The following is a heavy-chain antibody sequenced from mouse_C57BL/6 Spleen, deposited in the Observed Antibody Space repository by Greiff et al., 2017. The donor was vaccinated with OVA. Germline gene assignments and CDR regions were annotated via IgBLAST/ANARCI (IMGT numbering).Heavy chain of an antibody. CDR1: GYTFTGYY. D-gene: IGHD1-1*01. J-gene: IGHJ4*01. V-gene: IGHV1-76*01. CDR3: ARRYYCGSRYAMDY. CDR2: IYPGSGNT. Sequence: QVQLKESGAELVRPGASVKLSCKASGYTFTGYYINWVKQRPGQGLEWIARIYPGSGNTYYNEKFKGKATLTAEKSSSTAYMQLSSLTSEDSAVYYCARRYYCGSRYAMDYWGQGTSVTVSS.